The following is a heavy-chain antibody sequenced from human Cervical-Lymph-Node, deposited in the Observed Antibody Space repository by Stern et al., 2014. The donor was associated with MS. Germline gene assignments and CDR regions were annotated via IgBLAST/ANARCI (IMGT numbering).Heavy chain of an antibody. J-gene: IGHJ4*02. D-gene: IGHD3-22*01. CDR1: GYTFTAYY. V-gene: IGHV1-46*01. CDR2: INPTGGST. CDR3: ARAGSGNSNYFDY. Sequence: VQLEESGAEVKKPGASVKISCKASGYTFTAYYLYWVRQASGQGLEWMGIINPTGGSTTYAQTFQGRVTMTADTSTSTVYMDLSSLTSEDTAIYYCARAGSGNSNYFDYWGQGTLVTVSP.